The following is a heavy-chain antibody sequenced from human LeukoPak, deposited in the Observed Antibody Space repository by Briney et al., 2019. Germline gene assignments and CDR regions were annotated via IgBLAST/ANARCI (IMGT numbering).Heavy chain of an antibody. CDR1: GYTFTSYY. J-gene: IGHJ4*02. CDR2: INPNSGDT. Sequence: APVKVSCKASGYTFTSYYMHWLRQAPGQGLEWMGWINPNSGDTHYAQNFQGRVTLTRDTSSSTVYMELRRLRSDDTAVYYCARDLTTYSPDVVYWGQGTLVTVSS. D-gene: IGHD1-26*01. CDR3: ARDLTTYSPDVVY. V-gene: IGHV1-2*02.